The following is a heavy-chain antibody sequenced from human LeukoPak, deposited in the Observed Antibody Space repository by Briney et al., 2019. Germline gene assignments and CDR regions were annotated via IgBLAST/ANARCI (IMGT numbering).Heavy chain of an antibody. D-gene: IGHD3-22*01. CDR3: ARDLKSSASLED. Sequence: ASVTVSCTASGYTFTNYFLHWVRQAPGQGLEWLGIINPSGGSTSYAQKFQGRLTMTRDTSSSTVYMELSSLRSEDTAMYYCARDLKSSASLEDWGQGTLVTVSS. V-gene: IGHV1-46*01. CDR1: GYTFTNYF. J-gene: IGHJ4*02. CDR2: INPSGGST.